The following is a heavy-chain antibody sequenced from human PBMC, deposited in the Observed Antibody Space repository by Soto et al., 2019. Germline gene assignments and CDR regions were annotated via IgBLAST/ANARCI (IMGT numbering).Heavy chain of an antibody. V-gene: IGHV4-34*01. Sequence: SETLSLTCDVYGGSFNGYHWSWIRQPPGKGLEWIGEISHSGSTDYNPSLKRRVTISVDTSKNQFSLRVTSVTAADTAVYYCARAGADYDYGVDVWGQGTTVTVSS. CDR1: GGSFNGYH. J-gene: IGHJ6*02. CDR3: ARAGADYDYGVDV. CDR2: ISHSGST.